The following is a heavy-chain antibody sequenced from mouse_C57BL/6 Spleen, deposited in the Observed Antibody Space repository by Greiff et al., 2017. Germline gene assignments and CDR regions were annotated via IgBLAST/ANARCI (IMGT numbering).Heavy chain of an antibody. CDR3: ARGGYGNPSYWYFDV. J-gene: IGHJ1*03. D-gene: IGHD2-10*02. CDR1: GYAFSSYW. V-gene: IGHV1-80*01. CDR2: IYPGDGDT. Sequence: VKLQESGAELVKPGASVKISCKASGYAFSSYWMNWVKQRPGKGLEWIGQIYPGDGDTNYNGKFKGKATLTADKSSSTAYMQLSSLTSEDSAVYFCARGGYGNPSYWYFDVWGTGTTVTVSS.